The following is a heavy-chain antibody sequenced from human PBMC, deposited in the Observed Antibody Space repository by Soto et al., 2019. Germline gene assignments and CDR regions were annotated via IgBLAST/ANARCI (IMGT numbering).Heavy chain of an antibody. CDR2: IWYDGTSI. V-gene: IGHV3-33*08. J-gene: IGHJ4*02. D-gene: IGHD2-8*01. Sequence: QVQLVESGGGVVQPGRSLRLSCAASGFTFRNHAMHWVRQAPGKGLEWVGLIWYDGTSIYYADSVKGRFTISRDNSKNTLYLEMNSLRVEDTAIYYCARDQGVVIIKDHWGQGTLVTVSS. CDR1: GFTFRNHA. CDR3: ARDQGVVIIKDH.